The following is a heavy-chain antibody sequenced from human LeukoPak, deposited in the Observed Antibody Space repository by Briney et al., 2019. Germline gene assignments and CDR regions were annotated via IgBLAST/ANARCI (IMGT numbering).Heavy chain of an antibody. Sequence: GASXTXSCKASGYTFTRYDINWVRQAAGQGGEGMGWMNPNSGNTGYAQKFQGRVTITRNTSISTAYMELSSLRSEDTAVYYCAIRYGSGEKYYYYYYMDVWGKGTTVTVSS. J-gene: IGHJ6*03. CDR2: MNPNSGNT. V-gene: IGHV1-8*01. CDR1: GYTFTRYD. D-gene: IGHD3-10*01. CDR3: AIRYGSGEKYYYYYYMDV.